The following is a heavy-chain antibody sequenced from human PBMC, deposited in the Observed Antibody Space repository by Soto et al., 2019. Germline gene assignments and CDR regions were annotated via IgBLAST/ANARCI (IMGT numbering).Heavy chain of an antibody. J-gene: IGHJ4*02. CDR3: ARSLFYDSSNSPPFDY. D-gene: IGHD3-22*01. CDR2: IIPIFGTA. V-gene: IGHV1-69*12. Sequence: QVQLVQSGAEVKKPGSSVKVSCKASGGTFSSYAISWVRQAPGQGLEWMGGIIPIFGTANYAQKFQGRVTITADDSTSTAYIELISLRSEATAVYYFARSLFYDSSNSPPFDYWGQGTLVTVSS. CDR1: GGTFSSYA.